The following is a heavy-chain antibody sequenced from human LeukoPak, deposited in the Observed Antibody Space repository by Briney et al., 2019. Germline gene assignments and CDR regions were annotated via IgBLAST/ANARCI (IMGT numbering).Heavy chain of an antibody. Sequence: ASVKVSCKASGYTFTSYGISWVRQAPGQGLEWMGWISAYNGNTNYAQKLQGRVTMTTDTSTGTAYMELRSLRSDDTAVYYCASHSLTQRRYYYYMDVWGKGTTVTVSS. J-gene: IGHJ6*03. CDR1: GYTFTSYG. CDR3: ASHSLTQRRYYYYMDV. CDR2: ISAYNGNT. V-gene: IGHV1-18*01. D-gene: IGHD2-21*01.